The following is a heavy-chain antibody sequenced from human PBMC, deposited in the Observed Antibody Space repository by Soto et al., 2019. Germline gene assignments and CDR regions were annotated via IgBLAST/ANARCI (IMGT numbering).Heavy chain of an antibody. CDR2: INPNSGGT. Sequence: ASVKVACKASGYTFTGYYMHWVRQAPGQGLEWMGWINPNSGGTNYAQKFQGWVTMTRDTSISTAYMELSRLRSDDTAVYYCARGPGYCSGGSCSNWFDPWGQGTLVTVSS. V-gene: IGHV1-2*04. D-gene: IGHD2-15*01. J-gene: IGHJ5*02. CDR3: ARGPGYCSGGSCSNWFDP. CDR1: GYTFTGYY.